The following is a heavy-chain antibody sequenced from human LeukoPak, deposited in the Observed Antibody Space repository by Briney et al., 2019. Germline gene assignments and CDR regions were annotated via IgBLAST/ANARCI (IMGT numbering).Heavy chain of an antibody. Sequence: ASAKVSCKASGYTFTGYYMHWVRQAPGQGLEWMGWINPNSGGTNYAQKFQGRVTMTRDTSISTAYMELSRLRSDDTAVYYCARNPAGYYYDSSGYYYRFDPWGQGTLVTVSS. V-gene: IGHV1-2*02. D-gene: IGHD3-22*01. J-gene: IGHJ5*02. CDR2: INPNSGGT. CDR3: ARNPAGYYYDSSGYYYRFDP. CDR1: GYTFTGYY.